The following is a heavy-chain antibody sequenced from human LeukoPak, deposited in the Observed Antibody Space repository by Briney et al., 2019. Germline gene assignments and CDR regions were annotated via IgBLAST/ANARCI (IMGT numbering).Heavy chain of an antibody. Sequence: GGSLRLSCAASGFTFSDYYMSWIRQAPGKGLEWVSYISSSGSTIYYADSVKGRFTISRDNAKNSLYLQMNSLRAEDTAVYYCAKEAVTGPFDYWGQGTLVTVSS. CDR1: GFTFSDYY. D-gene: IGHD6-19*01. CDR2: ISSSGSTI. CDR3: AKEAVTGPFDY. V-gene: IGHV3-11*01. J-gene: IGHJ4*02.